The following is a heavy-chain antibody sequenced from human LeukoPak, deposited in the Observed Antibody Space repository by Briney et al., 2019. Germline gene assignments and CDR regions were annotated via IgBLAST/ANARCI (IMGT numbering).Heavy chain of an antibody. CDR3: ARHVSSSRVAFDI. V-gene: IGHV5-51*01. D-gene: IGHD2-2*01. CDR2: FNPAGSDI. J-gene: IGHJ3*02. CDR1: GYSFTTYW. Sequence: GESLKISCEVYGYSFTTYWLGWVRQMPGKGLEWMGTFNPAGSDIRYSPSFQGQVTISADKSISTAYLQWSSLKASDTAIYYCARHVSSSRVAFDIWGQGTMVTVSS.